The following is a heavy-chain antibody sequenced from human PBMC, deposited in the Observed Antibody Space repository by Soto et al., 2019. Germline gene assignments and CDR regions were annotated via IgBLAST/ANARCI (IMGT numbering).Heavy chain of an antibody. CDR2: IDPSDSNG. V-gene: IGHV5-10-1*04. CDR3: ASPLGY. CDR1: GYSFTSYW. D-gene: IGHD3-16*01. Sequence: PGESLKISCKGSGYSFTSYWISWVRQMPGKGLEWMGRIDPSDSNGRYSPSFQGRVTISVDKSITTTYLQWSSLMASDTAMYYCASPLGYWGQGTLVTVSS. J-gene: IGHJ4*02.